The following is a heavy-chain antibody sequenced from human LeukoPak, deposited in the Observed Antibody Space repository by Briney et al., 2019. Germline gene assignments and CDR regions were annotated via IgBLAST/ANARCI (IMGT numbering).Heavy chain of an antibody. D-gene: IGHD4-17*01. CDR2: ISAGGYNT. Sequence: GGSLRLSCAAPGFTFSRYAMTSVSQAPGKGLEWVSSISAGGYNTYYADSVKGRFTISRDNSKNTLYSQVSSLRAEDAAVYYCAKAADLRHGDYSYFDYWGQGALVTVSS. V-gene: IGHV3-23*01. J-gene: IGHJ4*02. CDR3: AKAADLRHGDYSYFDY. CDR1: GFTFSRYA.